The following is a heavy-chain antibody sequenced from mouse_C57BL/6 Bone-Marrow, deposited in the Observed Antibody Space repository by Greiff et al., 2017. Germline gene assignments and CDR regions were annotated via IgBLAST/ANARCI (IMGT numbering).Heavy chain of an antibody. V-gene: IGHV1-69*01. J-gene: IGHJ4*01. Sequence: QVQLQQPGAELVMPGASVKLSCKASGYTFTSYWMHWVKQRPGQGLEWIGEIDPSDSYTNYNQKFKGKSTLTVDKSSSTAYMQLSSLTSEDSAVYYCAIPGNYDAMDYWGQGTSVTVSS. D-gene: IGHD2-1*01. CDR2: IDPSDSYT. CDR1: GYTFTSYW. CDR3: AIPGNYDAMDY.